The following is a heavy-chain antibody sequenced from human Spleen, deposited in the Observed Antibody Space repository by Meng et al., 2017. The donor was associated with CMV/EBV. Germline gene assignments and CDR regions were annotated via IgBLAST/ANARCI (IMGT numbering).Heavy chain of an antibody. V-gene: IGHV3-7*01. CDR3: ARVGNMRSLRFYFDY. D-gene: IGHD3-16*01. Sequence: GESLKISCATSGFTFVRYWMSWVRQAPGKGLEWVANIKQDGSETHYVDSVKGRFTISRDNAMHSVHLQMNSLRAEDTAVYYCARVGNMRSLRFYFDYWGQGTLVTVSS. J-gene: IGHJ4*02. CDR1: GFTFVRYW. CDR2: IKQDGSET.